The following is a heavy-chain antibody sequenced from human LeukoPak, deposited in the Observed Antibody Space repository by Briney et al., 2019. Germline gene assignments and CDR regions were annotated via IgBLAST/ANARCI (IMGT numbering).Heavy chain of an antibody. V-gene: IGHV1-8*01. CDR1: GYTFTSYD. CDR3: ARGSPYSSSSRDAFDI. D-gene: IGHD6-6*01. J-gene: IGHJ3*02. Sequence: ASVKVSCKASGYTFTSYDINWVRQATGQGLERMGWMNPNSGNTGYAQKFQGRVTMTRNTSISTAYMELSSLRSEDTAVYYCARGSPYSSSSRDAFDIWGQGTMVTVSS. CDR2: MNPNSGNT.